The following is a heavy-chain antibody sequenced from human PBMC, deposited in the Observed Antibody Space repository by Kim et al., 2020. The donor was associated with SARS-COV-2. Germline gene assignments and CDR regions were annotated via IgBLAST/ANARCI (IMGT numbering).Heavy chain of an antibody. CDR1: GFTFSSYG. D-gene: IGHD3-9*01. Sequence: GGSLRLSCAASGFTFSSYGMHWVRQAPGKGLEWVAVIWYDGSNKYYADSVKGRFTISRDNSKNTLYLQMNSLRAEDTAVYYCAKGWSYYDILTGYYNPPGAFVIWGQGPMVTVSS. CDR3: AKGWSYYDILTGYYNPPGAFVI. CDR2: IWYDGSNK. V-gene: IGHV3-33*06. J-gene: IGHJ3*02.